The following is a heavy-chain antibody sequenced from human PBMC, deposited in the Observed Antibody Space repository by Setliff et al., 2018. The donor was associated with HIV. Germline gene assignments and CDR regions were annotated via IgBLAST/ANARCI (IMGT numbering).Heavy chain of an antibody. V-gene: IGHV4-39*01. CDR2: VCYSRSS. CDR3: IIAYSSGWLAPMGFDS. D-gene: IGHD6-19*01. J-gene: IGHJ4*02. Sequence: PSETLSLTCTVSGGSVSSSSSYWGWIRQPPGKGLEWIGNVCYSRSSYYNPSLKSRVTISVDTSKNQFSLRLSSVTAADTAVYYCIIAYSSGWLAPMGFDSWGQGTLVTVSS. CDR1: GGSVSSSSSY.